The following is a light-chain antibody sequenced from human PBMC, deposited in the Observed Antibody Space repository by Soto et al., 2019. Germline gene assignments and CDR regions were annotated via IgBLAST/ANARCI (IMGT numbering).Light chain of an antibody. Sequence: EIVLTQSPGTLSLSPGERATLSCRASQSVSSSYLAWYQQKPDQAPRLLIYGASSMATGIPDRFSGRGSGTDFTLTISRLEPEDFAVYYCQQYGSSLWTFCQGTKVEIK. CDR1: QSVSSSY. V-gene: IGKV3-20*01. J-gene: IGKJ1*01. CDR2: GAS. CDR3: QQYGSSLWT.